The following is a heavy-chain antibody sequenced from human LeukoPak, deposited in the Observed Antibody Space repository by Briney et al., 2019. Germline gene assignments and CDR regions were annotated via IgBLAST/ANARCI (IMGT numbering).Heavy chain of an antibody. D-gene: IGHD3-10*01. CDR1: GGSFSGYY. Sequence: SETLSLTCAVYGGSFSGYYWSWIRQPPGKGLEWIGEINHSGSTNYNPSLKSRVTISVDTSKNQFSLKLSSVTAADTAVYYCARRITMVRGVHRKAYFDYWGQGTLVTVSS. CDR3: ARRITMVRGVHRKAYFDY. V-gene: IGHV4-34*01. CDR2: INHSGST. J-gene: IGHJ4*02.